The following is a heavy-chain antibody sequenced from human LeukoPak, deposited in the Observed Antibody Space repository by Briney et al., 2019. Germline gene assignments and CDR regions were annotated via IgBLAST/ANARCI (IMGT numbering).Heavy chain of an antibody. CDR1: GFTFSTYG. CDR3: ARDRAGYYGMDV. CDR2: IWYDGNNK. J-gene: IGHJ6*02. Sequence: GGSLRLSCAASGFTFSTYGMHWVRQAPGKGLEWVAVIWYDGNNKYYADSVKGRFTISRDNSKNTLYLQMNSLRAEDTAVYYCARDRAGYYGMDVWGQGTTVTVSS. V-gene: IGHV3-33*01.